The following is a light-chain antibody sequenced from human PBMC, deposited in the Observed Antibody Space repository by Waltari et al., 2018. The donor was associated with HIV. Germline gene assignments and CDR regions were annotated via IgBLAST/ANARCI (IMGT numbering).Light chain of an antibody. V-gene: IGLV2-14*01. CDR3: SSYTSSSSPYV. Sequence: QSALTQPAPVSGSPGQSITISCTGTSSDVGGFNHVSWYQQHPGKAPKVMIYEVSNRPSGVSNRFSGSKSGNTASLTISGLQAEDEAVYYCSSYTSSSSPYVFGTGTEVAVL. CDR2: EVS. CDR1: SSDVGGFNH. J-gene: IGLJ1*01.